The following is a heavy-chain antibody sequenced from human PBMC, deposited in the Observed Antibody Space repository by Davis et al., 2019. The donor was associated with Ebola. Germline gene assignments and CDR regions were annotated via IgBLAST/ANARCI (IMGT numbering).Heavy chain of an antibody. Sequence: GGSLRLSCAASGFTFSSYGMHWVRQAPGKGLEWVAFIRYDGSNKYYADSVKGRFTISRDNSKNTLYLQMNSLRPEDTALYYCARMELRGDSGSAFDIWGQGTMVTVSS. V-gene: IGHV3-30*02. J-gene: IGHJ3*02. CDR2: IRYDGSNK. CDR3: ARMELRGDSGSAFDI. CDR1: GFTFSSYG. D-gene: IGHD1-7*01.